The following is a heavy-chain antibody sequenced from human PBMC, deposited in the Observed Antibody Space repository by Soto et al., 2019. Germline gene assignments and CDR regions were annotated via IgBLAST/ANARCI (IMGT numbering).Heavy chain of an antibody. J-gene: IGHJ4*02. CDR1: GFTVSSNY. V-gene: IGHV3-53*01. CDR3: ARELASAFDY. Sequence: GGSLRLSCAASGFTVSSNYMSWVRPAPGKGLEWVSVIYSGGSTYYADSVKGRFTISRDNSKNTLYLQMNSLRAEDTAVYYCARELASAFDYWGQGTLVTVSS. D-gene: IGHD6-6*01. CDR2: IYSGGST.